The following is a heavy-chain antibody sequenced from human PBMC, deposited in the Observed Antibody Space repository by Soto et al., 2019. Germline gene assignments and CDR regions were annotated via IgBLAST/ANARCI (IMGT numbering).Heavy chain of an antibody. CDR3: ARGSSSSIINWFAP. D-gene: IGHD3-10*01. V-gene: IGHV1-69*06. Sequence: QVQLEQSGAELKKPGSSVKVSCKASGGPFSSYAINWVRQAPGQGLEWMGGITPIFGEPKYAQKFQGRVTITADIATSTAYMELSSLRSDDTAVYFCARGSSSSIINWFAPWSQGTLVTVSS. CDR1: GGPFSSYA. J-gene: IGHJ5*02. CDR2: ITPIFGEP.